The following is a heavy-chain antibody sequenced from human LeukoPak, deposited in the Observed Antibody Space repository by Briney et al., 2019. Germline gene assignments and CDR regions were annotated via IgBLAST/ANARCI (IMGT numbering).Heavy chain of an antibody. V-gene: IGHV3-7*04. CDR2: INQDGSQK. Sequence: GGSLRLSCTASGFTFSSYWMSWVRQAPGKGLEWVANINQDGSQKYYVDSVKGRFTISRDDAKNSVYPQMNSLRDEDTAMYFCARDGIDYWGQGTLVTVSS. J-gene: IGHJ4*02. CDR1: GFTFSSYW. CDR3: ARDGIDY. D-gene: IGHD1-26*01.